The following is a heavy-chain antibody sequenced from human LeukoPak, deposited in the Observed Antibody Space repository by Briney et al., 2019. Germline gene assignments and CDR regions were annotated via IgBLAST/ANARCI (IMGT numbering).Heavy chain of an antibody. D-gene: IGHD3-10*01. V-gene: IGHV3-7*01. CDR3: ARAYYGSGSFGYYMDV. Sequence: GGSLRLSCAASGFTFSSYWMSWVRQAPGKGLEWVANIKQDGSEKYYVDSVKGRFTISRDNAKNSLYLQMNSLRAEDTALYYCARAYYGSGSFGYYMDVWGKGTTVTVSS. CDR1: GFTFSSYW. CDR2: IKQDGSEK. J-gene: IGHJ6*03.